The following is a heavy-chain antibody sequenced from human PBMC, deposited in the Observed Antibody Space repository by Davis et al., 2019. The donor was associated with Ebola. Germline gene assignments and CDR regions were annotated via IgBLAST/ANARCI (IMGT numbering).Heavy chain of an antibody. CDR2: INPNSGGT. J-gene: IGHJ6*02. Sequence: ASVKVSCKASGYTFTGYYMHWVRQAPGQGLEWMGWINPNSGGTNYAQKFQGWVTMTRDTSISTAYMELSRLRSDDTAVYYCAVGVLQLEPLGASSYYGMDVWGQGTTVTVSS. CDR3: AVGVLQLEPLGASSYYGMDV. D-gene: IGHD1-1*01. CDR1: GYTFTGYY. V-gene: IGHV1-2*04.